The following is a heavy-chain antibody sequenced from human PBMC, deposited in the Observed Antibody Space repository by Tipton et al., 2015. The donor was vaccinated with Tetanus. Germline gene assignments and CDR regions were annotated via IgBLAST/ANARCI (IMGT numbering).Heavy chain of an antibody. CDR2: IYSPGTT. Sequence: TLSLTCSVSGVSIKGGGFYWNWIRQPPGKGLEWIGYIYSPGTTSYAPSLRGRATISFDSVKNHFSLSLSSVTAADTAMYYCARDGGNYFYYGMNVWGQGAALTVSS. CDR3: ARDGGNYFYYGMNV. J-gene: IGHJ6*02. V-gene: IGHV4-31*03. CDR1: GVSIKGGGFY.